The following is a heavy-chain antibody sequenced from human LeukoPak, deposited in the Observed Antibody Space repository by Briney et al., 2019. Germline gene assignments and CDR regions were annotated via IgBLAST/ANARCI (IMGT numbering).Heavy chain of an antibody. V-gene: IGHV1-69*13. D-gene: IGHD2-21*02. Sequence: SVKVSCKASGGTFSSYAISWVRQAPGQGLEWVGGIIPIFGTANYAQKFQGRVTITADESTSTAYMELSSLRSEDTAVYYCARFNNAYCGGDCYSYFDYWGQGTLVTVSS. CDR3: ARFNNAYCGGDCYSYFDY. J-gene: IGHJ4*02. CDR1: GGTFSSYA. CDR2: IIPIFGTA.